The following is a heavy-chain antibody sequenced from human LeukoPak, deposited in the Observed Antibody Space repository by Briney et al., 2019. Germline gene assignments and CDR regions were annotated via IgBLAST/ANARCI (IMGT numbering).Heavy chain of an antibody. Sequence: SVKVSCKASGGTFSRYAISWVRQAPGQGLEWMGGIIPTFGTANYAQKFRGRVTITADESTTTAYMELSSLRSEDTAVYYCARLYYYDSSGYYWYFDLWGRGSLVTVSS. CDR3: ARLYYYDSSGYYWYFDL. V-gene: IGHV1-69*13. D-gene: IGHD3-22*01. J-gene: IGHJ2*01. CDR2: IIPTFGTA. CDR1: GGTFSRYA.